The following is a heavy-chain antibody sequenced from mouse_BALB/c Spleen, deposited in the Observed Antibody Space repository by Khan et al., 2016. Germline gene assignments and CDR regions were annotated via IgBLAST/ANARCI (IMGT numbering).Heavy chain of an antibody. CDR3: ARDSSGYGFAY. CDR2: ISTYYGDA. CDR1: GYTFTDYA. V-gene: IGHV1S137*01. J-gene: IGHJ3*01. Sequence: QVQLKQSGAELVRPGVSVKISCKGSGYTFTDYAMHWVKQSHAKSLEWIGVISTYYGDASYNQKFKGKATMTVDKSSSPAYMELARLTSEDSAIYYCARDSSGYGFAYWGQGTLVTVSA. D-gene: IGHD3-2*01.